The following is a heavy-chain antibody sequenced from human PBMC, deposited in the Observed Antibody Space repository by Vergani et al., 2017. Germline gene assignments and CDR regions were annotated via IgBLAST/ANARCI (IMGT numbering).Heavy chain of an antibody. CDR2: IIPIFGTT. Sequence: QGQLAQSGAEVKKPGSSVKVSCKASGGTFSSNSISWVRQAPGQGLEWMGRIIPIFGTTSYAQKFQGRVTILADESTSTAYMELSSLRSEDTAVYYCARDGPEQLAYYYYGMDVWGQGTTVTVSS. V-gene: IGHV1-69*13. CDR1: GGTFSSNS. D-gene: IGHD6-13*01. J-gene: IGHJ6*02. CDR3: ARDGPEQLAYYYYGMDV.